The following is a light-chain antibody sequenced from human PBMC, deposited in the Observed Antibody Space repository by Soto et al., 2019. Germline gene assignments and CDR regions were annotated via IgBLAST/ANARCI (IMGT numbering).Light chain of an antibody. Sequence: QXALTQPASVSGSPGQSITIPCTGTSSDVGSYNLVSWYQQHPGKAPKLMIYEGSKRPSGVSNRFSGSKSGNTASLTISGLQAEDEADYYCCSYAGSSTSYVFGTGTKVTVL. CDR2: EGS. CDR3: CSYAGSSTSYV. J-gene: IGLJ1*01. V-gene: IGLV2-23*01. CDR1: SSDVGSYNL.